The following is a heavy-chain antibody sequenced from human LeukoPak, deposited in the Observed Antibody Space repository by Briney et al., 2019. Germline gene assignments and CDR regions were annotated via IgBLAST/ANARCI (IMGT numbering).Heavy chain of an antibody. CDR1: GGSISSSNYY. V-gene: IGHV4-39*01. D-gene: IGHD2-21*02. CDR3: ARHRSGVTYFDY. CDR2: IYHSGST. J-gene: IGHJ4*02. Sequence: PSETLSLTCTVSGGSISSSNYYWGWIRQPPGKGLEWIGTIYHSGSTYYNPSLESRLTISVDTSKNQFSLKLSSVTAADMALYYCARHRSGVTYFDYWGQGTLVTVSS.